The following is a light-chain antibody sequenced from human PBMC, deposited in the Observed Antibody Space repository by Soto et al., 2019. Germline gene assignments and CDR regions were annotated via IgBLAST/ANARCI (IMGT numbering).Light chain of an antibody. Sequence: EIVMTQSPATLSVSPGERATLSCRASQSVSSNLAWYQQKPGQAPRLLIYGASTRATGIPARFSGSGSGTELTITISSLQSEDFAVYYCQQYNNWPKTFGQGTRLEI. V-gene: IGKV3-15*01. CDR1: QSVSSN. J-gene: IGKJ5*01. CDR2: GAS. CDR3: QQYNNWPKT.